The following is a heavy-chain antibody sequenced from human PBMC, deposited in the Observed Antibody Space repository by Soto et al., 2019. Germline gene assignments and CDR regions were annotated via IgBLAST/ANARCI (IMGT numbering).Heavy chain of an antibody. D-gene: IGHD1-7*01. CDR1: GDSVSSNIAA. V-gene: IGHV6-1*01. CDR2: TYYRYRWYN. CDR3: AGTTSDEGYYFDV. Sequence: SQTLSLTCAISGDSVSSNIAAWNWIRLSPSRGLEWLARTYYRYRWYNDYAASVRSRITINPDTSKNQFSLKLTSVTPEDTAVYYCAGTTSDEGYYFDVWGKGTTVTVSS. J-gene: IGHJ6*03.